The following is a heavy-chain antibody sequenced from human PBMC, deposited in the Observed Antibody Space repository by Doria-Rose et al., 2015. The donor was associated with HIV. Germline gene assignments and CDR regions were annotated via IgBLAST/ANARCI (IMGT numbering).Heavy chain of an antibody. J-gene: IGHJ4*02. CDR3: ARIKSSRWYHKYYFDF. CDR2: IFSDDER. CDR1: GVSLSSPGMG. D-gene: IGHD6-13*01. V-gene: IGHV2-26*01. Sequence: QITLKESGPVLVKPTETLTLTCTVSGVSLSSPGMGVSWIRQPPGQALEWLANIFSDDERSYKTSLKSRLTISRGTSKSQVVLTMTVMDPVDTATYYCARIKSSRWYHKYYFDFWGQGTLAIVSA.